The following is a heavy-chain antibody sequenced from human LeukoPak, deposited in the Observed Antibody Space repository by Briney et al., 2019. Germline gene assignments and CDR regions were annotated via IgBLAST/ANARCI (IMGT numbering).Heavy chain of an antibody. CDR1: GFTFNDYA. CDR3: AKSACSAGSRYAVY. CDR2: ISWNSGSI. Sequence: GRSLTLSCAASGFTFNDYAMHWVRQAPGKDLEWVSGISWNSGSIGYADSVKGPFTMSRDNAKNSLYLQMNSLRAEDTALYYCAKSACSAGSRYAVYWGQGNLVTVSS. J-gene: IGHJ4*02. D-gene: IGHD2-15*01. V-gene: IGHV3-9*01.